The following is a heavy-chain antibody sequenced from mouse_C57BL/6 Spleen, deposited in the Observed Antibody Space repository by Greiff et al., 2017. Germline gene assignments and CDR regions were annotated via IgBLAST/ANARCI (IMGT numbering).Heavy chain of an antibody. D-gene: IGHD3-2*02. CDR3: TDSSGYGYCDY. Sequence: QVQLQQSGAELVRPGASVTLSCKASGYTFTDYEMHWVKQTPVHGLEWIGAIDPETGGTAYNQKFKGKAILTADKSSSTAYMELRSLTSEDSAVYYCTDSSGYGYCDYWGQGTTLTVSS. J-gene: IGHJ2*01. CDR1: GYTFTDYE. V-gene: IGHV1-15*01. CDR2: IDPETGGT.